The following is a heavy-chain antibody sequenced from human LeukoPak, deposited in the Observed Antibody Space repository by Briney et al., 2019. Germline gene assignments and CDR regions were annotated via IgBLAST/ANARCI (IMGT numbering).Heavy chain of an antibody. CDR1: GGTFISYA. D-gene: IGHD2-15*01. V-gene: IGHV1-69*05. Sequence: SVKVSCKASGGTFISYAISWVRQAPGQGFEWMGRIIPIFGTANYAQKFQGRVTITTDESTSTAYMELSSLRSEDTAVYYCARTPLTCSGGSCWFDPWGQGTLVTVSS. J-gene: IGHJ5*02. CDR2: IIPIFGTA. CDR3: ARTPLTCSGGSCWFDP.